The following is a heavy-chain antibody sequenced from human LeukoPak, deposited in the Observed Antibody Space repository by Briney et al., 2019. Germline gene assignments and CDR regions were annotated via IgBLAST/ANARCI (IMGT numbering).Heavy chain of an antibody. J-gene: IGHJ5*02. D-gene: IGHD2-2*01. CDR2: IYTSGST. CDR1: GGSISSGSYY. CDR3: ARHKVDWSCSSTSCYENWFDP. V-gene: IGHV4-61*02. Sequence: SETLSLTCTVSGGSISSGSYYWSWIRQPAGKGLEWIGRIYTSGSTNYNPSLKSRVTISVDTSKNQFSLKLSSVTAADTAVYYCARHKVDWSCSSTSCYENWFDPWGQGTLVTVSS.